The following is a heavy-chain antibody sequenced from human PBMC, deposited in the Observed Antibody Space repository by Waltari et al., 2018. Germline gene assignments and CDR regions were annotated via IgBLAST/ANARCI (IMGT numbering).Heavy chain of an antibody. CDR1: GFTFSDYY. D-gene: IGHD6-19*01. Sequence: QVQLVESGGGLVKPGGSLRLSCAASGFTFSDYYMSWIRQAPGKGLEWVSDISSSSSYTNYADSVKGRFTISRDNAKNSLYLQMHSLRAEDTAVYYCARAVAGTVEFDYWGQGTLVTVSS. CDR3: ARAVAGTVEFDY. J-gene: IGHJ4*02. CDR2: ISSSSSYT. V-gene: IGHV3-11*06.